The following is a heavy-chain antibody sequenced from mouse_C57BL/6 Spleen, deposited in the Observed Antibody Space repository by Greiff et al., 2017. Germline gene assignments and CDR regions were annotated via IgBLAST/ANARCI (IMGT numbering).Heavy chain of an antibody. J-gene: IGHJ3*01. CDR2: IYPGSGST. Sequence: VQLQQSGAELVKPGASVKMSCKASGYTFTSYWITWVKQRPGQGLEWIGDIYPGSGSTNYNEKFKSKATLTVDTSSSTAYMQLSSLTSEDSAVYYCARWGLITTVRGAWFAYWGQGTLVTVSA. V-gene: IGHV1-55*01. D-gene: IGHD1-1*01. CDR3: ARWGLITTVRGAWFAY. CDR1: GYTFTSYW.